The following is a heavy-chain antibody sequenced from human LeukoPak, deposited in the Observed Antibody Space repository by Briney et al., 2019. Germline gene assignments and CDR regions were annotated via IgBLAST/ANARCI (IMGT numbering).Heavy chain of an antibody. CDR2: INAVNGNT. V-gene: IGHV1-3*01. D-gene: IGHD1-1*01. Sequence: GASVKVSCTASGYTFTRYDINWVRQATGQRLEWMGWINAVNGNTEYSQRFQGRVTITRDTSASTAYMELSSLRSEDTAMYFCLREGGVPPWTWGQGTLVTVSS. CDR3: LREGGVPPWT. J-gene: IGHJ5*02. CDR1: GYTFTRYD.